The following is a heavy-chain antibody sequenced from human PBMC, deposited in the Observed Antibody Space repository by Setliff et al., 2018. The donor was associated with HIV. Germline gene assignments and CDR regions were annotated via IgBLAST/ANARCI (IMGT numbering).Heavy chain of an antibody. CDR3: AKDRGEVQTAFFDY. CDR2: IKEDGSEK. Sequence: GGSLRLSCAASGFTFNNYWMSWVRQAPGKGLECVANIKEDGSEKYYVDSVKGRFTISRDNAQNSLYLQMNSLRAEDTAVYYCAKDRGEVQTAFFDYWGQGTLVTVSS. D-gene: IGHD2-2*01. V-gene: IGHV3-7*03. J-gene: IGHJ4*02. CDR1: GFTFNNYW.